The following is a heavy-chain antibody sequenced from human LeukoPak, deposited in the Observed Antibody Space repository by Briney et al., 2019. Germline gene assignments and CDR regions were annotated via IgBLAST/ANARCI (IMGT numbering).Heavy chain of an antibody. V-gene: IGHV3-23*01. CDR2: ISGSGGST. D-gene: IGHD2-21*02. CDR3: AKDLAYCGGDCYPYYFDY. Sequence: GGSLRLSCAASGFTFSSYAMSWVRQAPGKGLEWVSGISGSGGSTYYADSVKGRLTISRDSSKNTLYLQMNSLRAEDTAVYYCAKDLAYCGGDCYPYYFDYWGQGTLVTVSS. J-gene: IGHJ4*02. CDR1: GFTFSSYA.